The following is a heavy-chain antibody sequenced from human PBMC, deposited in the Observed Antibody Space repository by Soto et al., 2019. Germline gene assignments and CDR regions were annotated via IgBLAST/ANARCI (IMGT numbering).Heavy chain of an antibody. CDR3: ARGYCISTSCYGGVYYSYYGMDV. J-gene: IGHJ6*02. CDR1: GGTFSSYS. V-gene: IGHV1-69*13. Sequence: SVKVSCKASGGTFSSYSISWVRQAPGQGLEWMGGIIPIFGTANYAQKFQGRVTITADESTSTAYMELSSLRSEDTAAYYCARGYCISTSCYGGVYYSYYGMDVWGQGTTVTVSS. CDR2: IIPIFGTA. D-gene: IGHD2-2*01.